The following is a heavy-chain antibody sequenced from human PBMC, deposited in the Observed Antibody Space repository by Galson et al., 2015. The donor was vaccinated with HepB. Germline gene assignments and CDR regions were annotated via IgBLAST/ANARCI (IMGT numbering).Heavy chain of an antibody. CDR1: GFTFSSYS. D-gene: IGHD2-15*01. V-gene: IGHV3-48*02. Sequence: SLRLSCAASGFTFSSYSMNWVRQAPGKGLEWVSYISSSSSTIYYADSVKGRFTISRDNAKNSLYLLMNSLRDEDTAVYYCARVARWWDDAFDIWGQGTMVTVSS. J-gene: IGHJ3*02. CDR2: ISSSSSTI. CDR3: ARVARWWDDAFDI.